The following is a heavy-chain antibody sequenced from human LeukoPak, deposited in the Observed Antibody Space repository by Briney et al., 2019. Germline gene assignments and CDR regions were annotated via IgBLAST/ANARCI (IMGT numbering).Heavy chain of an antibody. CDR1: GGSISSYY. J-gene: IGHJ6*02. CDR2: IYYSGST. V-gene: IGHV4-59*08. Sequence: SETLSLTCTVSGGSISSYYWSWIRQPPGKGLEWIGYIYYSGSTNYNPSLKSRVTISVDTSKNQFSLKLSSVTAADTAVYYCARHFLDHGSGSYIYGMDVWGQGTTVTVSS. CDR3: ARHFLDHGSGSYIYGMDV. D-gene: IGHD3-10*01.